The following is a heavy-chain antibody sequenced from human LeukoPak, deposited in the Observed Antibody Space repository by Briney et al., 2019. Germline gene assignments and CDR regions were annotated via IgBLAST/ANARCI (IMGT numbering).Heavy chain of an antibody. V-gene: IGHV4-34*01. CDR1: TGSLSGYS. J-gene: IGHJ4*02. Sequence: SETLSLTCAVSTGSLSGYSWGWIRQAPGKGLDWVGEIHHSGSTTYNSSLKNRVTISLDKPKSQFSLILTSVTAADTAVYYCTRQSGTVTPIDYWGQGILVTVSS. D-gene: IGHD4-17*01. CDR3: TRQSGTVTPIDY. CDR2: IHHSGST.